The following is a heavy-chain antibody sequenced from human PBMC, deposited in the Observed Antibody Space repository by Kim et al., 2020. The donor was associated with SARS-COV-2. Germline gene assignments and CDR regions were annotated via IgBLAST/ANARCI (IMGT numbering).Heavy chain of an antibody. CDR3: ASQPYDFWSGYPGLDY. D-gene: IGHD3-3*01. CDR2: ISGSGAFT. CDR1: GFTFSSYA. J-gene: IGHJ4*01. Sequence: GGSLGLSCAASGFTFSSYAMSWVRQAPGKGLEWVSSISGSGAFTYYSDSVKGRFTISRGISKNTLYLQMNSLRAEDTAVYYCASQPYDFWSGYPGLDYWG. V-gene: IGHV3-23*01.